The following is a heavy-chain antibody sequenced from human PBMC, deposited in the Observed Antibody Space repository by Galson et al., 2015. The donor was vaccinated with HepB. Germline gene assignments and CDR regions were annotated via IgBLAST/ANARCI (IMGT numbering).Heavy chain of an antibody. D-gene: IGHD3-22*01. CDR3: ARGYYDSSGYRPVLYYYYGMDV. CDR1: GYTFTSYY. CDR2: INPSGGST. V-gene: IGHV1-46*04. J-gene: IGHJ6*02. Sequence: SVKVSCKASGYTFTSYYMHWVRQAPGQGLEWMGIINPSGGSTSYAQKLQGRVTMTRDTSTSTVYMELSSLRSEDTAVYYCARGYYDSSGYRPVLYYYYGMDVWGQGTTVTVSS.